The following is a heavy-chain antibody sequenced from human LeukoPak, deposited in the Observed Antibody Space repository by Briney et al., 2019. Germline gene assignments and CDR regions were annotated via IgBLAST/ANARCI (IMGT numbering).Heavy chain of an antibody. CDR1: GFTFNNYA. Sequence: PGGSLRLSCAASGFTFNNYAMTWVRQAPGKGLEWVSSISASGGNTYYSDYVKGRFTISRDNSKNTLYLQMNSLKTEDTAVYYCTTGYCSGGPCYSSFRFDYWGQGILVTVSS. D-gene: IGHD2-15*01. CDR2: ISASGGNT. J-gene: IGHJ4*02. CDR3: TTGYCSGGPCYSSFRFDY. V-gene: IGHV3-23*01.